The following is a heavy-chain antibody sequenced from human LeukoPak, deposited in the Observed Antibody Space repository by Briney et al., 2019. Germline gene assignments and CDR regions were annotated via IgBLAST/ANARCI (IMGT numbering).Heavy chain of an antibody. J-gene: IGHJ3*02. D-gene: IGHD2-15*01. V-gene: IGHV3-21*01. CDR2: ISSSSSYI. CDR3: ARGRVADAFDI. CDR1: GFTFSSYS. Sequence: GGSLRLSCAASGFTFSSYSMNWVRQAPGKGLEWVSSISSSSSYIYYADPVKGRFTISRDNAKNSLYLQMNSLRAEDTAVYYCARGRVADAFDIWGQGTMVTVSS.